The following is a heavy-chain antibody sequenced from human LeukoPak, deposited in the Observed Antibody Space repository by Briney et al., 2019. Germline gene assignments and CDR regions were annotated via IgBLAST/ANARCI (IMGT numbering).Heavy chain of an antibody. J-gene: IGHJ6*03. CDR3: ARATWDPNYYYYMDV. V-gene: IGHV3-21*06. D-gene: IGHD1-26*01. CDR1: GFTFSSYN. Sequence: GGSLRLSCAASGFTFSSYNMNWVRQAPGKGLEWVSSITSSSSYIYYADSVKGRFTISRDNAKNSLYLQMDSLRVEDTAEYYCARATWDPNYYYYMDVWGKGTTVTISS. CDR2: ITSSSSYI.